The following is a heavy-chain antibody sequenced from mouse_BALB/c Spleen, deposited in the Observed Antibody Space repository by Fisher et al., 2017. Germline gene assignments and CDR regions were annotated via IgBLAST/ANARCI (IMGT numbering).Heavy chain of an antibody. J-gene: IGHJ1*01. CDR3: TRYYWYSDV. V-gene: IGHV14-2*02. Sequence: KFKGKATITADTSSNTAYLQLSSLTSEDTAVYYCTRYYWYSDVWGAGTTVTVSS.